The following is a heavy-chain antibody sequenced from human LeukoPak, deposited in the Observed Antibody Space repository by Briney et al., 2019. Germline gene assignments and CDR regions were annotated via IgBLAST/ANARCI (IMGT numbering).Heavy chain of an antibody. CDR2: INHSGST. D-gene: IGHD1-26*01. CDR3: AGGNYYQRPFEY. Sequence: SETLSLTCGVYGGSFNAYYWTWIRQPPGKGLEWIGEINHSGSTNYNPSLKSRISISIDTSENQFSLRLSSVTAADTAVYYCAGGNYYQRPFEYWGQGVLVTVSS. J-gene: IGHJ4*02. CDR1: GGSFNAYY. V-gene: IGHV4-34*01.